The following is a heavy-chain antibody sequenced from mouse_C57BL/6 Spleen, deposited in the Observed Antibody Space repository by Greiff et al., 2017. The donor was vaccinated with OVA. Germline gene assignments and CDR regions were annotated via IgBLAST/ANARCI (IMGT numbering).Heavy chain of an antibody. J-gene: IGHJ2*01. V-gene: IGHV5-17*01. CDR2: ISSGSSTI. CDR3: ARNYYGSSYMYYFGY. Sequence: EVQGVESGGGLVKPGGSLKLSCAASGFTFSDYGMHWVRQAPEKGLEWVAYISSGSSTIYYADTVKGRFTISGDNAKNTLFLQITSLRSEDTAMYYCARNYYGSSYMYYFGYWGQGTTLTVAS. D-gene: IGHD1-1*01. CDR1: GFTFSDYG.